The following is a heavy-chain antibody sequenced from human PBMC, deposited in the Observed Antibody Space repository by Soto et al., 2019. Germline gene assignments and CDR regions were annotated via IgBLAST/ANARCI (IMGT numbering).Heavy chain of an antibody. V-gene: IGHV3-53*04. D-gene: IGHD3-10*01. Sequence: EVQLVESGGGLVQPGGSLRLSCVASGIPVSSNYMIWVRQAPGKGLEWVSVLHSGGDTYYANSVKGRFTISRHDSTNTLFLQMNSLTAEDTAVYYCARDGPYYYASRMDVWGQGTTVTVSS. CDR1: GIPVSSNY. CDR3: ARDGPYYYASRMDV. CDR2: LHSGGDT. J-gene: IGHJ6*02.